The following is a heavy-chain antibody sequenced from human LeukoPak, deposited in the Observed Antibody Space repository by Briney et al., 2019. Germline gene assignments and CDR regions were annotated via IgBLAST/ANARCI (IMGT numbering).Heavy chain of an antibody. Sequence: PSETLSLTCTVSGGSISSYYWSWIRQLPGKGLEWIGYIYYSGSTNYNPSLKSRVTISVDTSKNQFSLKLSSVTAADTAVYYCASHSSDWPPNFDYWGQGTLVTVSS. CDR2: IYYSGST. CDR3: ASHSSDWPPNFDY. V-gene: IGHV4-59*01. D-gene: IGHD6-19*01. CDR1: GGSISSYY. J-gene: IGHJ4*02.